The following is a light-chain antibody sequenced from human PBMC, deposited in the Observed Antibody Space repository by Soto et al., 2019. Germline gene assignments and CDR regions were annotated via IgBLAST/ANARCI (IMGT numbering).Light chain of an antibody. CDR1: QDISSR. CDR3: QQSNSFART. J-gene: IGKJ4*01. CDR2: GAS. V-gene: IGKV1-12*01. Sequence: DIQMTQSPSSVSSSVGDRVIITCRASQDISSRLAWYQQKPGKAPKLLIFGASSLQSGVPSRFSGNGSGTDFPLTISSLQPEDSATDFCQQSNSFARTFGEGTTVEIK.